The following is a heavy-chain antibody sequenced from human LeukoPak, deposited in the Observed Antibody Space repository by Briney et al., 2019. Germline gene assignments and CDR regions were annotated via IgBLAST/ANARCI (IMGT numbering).Heavy chain of an antibody. V-gene: IGHV3-30-3*01. D-gene: IGHD2-2*03. J-gene: IGHJ4*02. CDR1: GVTFSSYD. CDR3: ATPGLLGYCSSAICAPPGY. CDR2: ISYDGTNK. Sequence: PGGSLRLSCAASGVTFSSYDMHWVRQAPGKGLEWMAVISYDGTNKDYADSVKGRFTISRDNAKKSLYLQMNSLRAEDTAVYYCATPGLLGYCSSAICAPPGYWGQGTLVTVSS.